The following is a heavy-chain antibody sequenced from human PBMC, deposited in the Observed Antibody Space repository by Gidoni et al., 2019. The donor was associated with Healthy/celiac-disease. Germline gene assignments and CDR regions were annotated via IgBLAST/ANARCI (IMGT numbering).Heavy chain of an antibody. D-gene: IGHD5-12*01. CDR2: IYSGGST. V-gene: IGHV3-66*01. CDR1: GFPVSSTY. J-gene: IGHJ6*02. CDR3: ARDQSGYNPEDYYYGMDV. Sequence: EVQLVESGGGLVQPGGSLRLSCAASGFPVSSTYIRWVRQAPGKGLEWVSVIYSGGSTYYADSVKGRFTISRDNSKNTLYLQMNSLRAEDTAVYYCARDQSGYNPEDYYYGMDVWGQGTTVTVSS.